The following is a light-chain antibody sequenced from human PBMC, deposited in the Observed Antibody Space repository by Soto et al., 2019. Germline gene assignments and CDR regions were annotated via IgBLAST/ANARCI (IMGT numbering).Light chain of an antibody. CDR2: EVN. CDR1: SSDVGGYNY. Sequence: QSALTQPPSASGSPGQSVTISCTGTSSDVGGYNYVSWYQQHPGKAPKLMIYEVNKRPSGVPDRFSGSKSDNTASLTVSGLHAEDEAYYYCSSYAGSNYVIFGGGTKLTVL. V-gene: IGLV2-8*01. CDR3: SSYAGSNYVI. J-gene: IGLJ2*01.